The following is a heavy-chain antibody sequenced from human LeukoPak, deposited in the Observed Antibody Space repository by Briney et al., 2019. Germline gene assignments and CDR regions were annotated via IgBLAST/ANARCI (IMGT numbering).Heavy chain of an antibody. V-gene: IGHV4-30-2*01. Sequence: PSQTLSLTCSVSGDSIDSGGYYWSWIRQPPGKGLEWIGEINHSGSTNYNPSLKSRVTISVDTSKNQFPLKLSSVTAADTAVYYCARQYSSGWPYYFDYWGQGTLVTVSS. D-gene: IGHD6-19*01. CDR1: GDSIDSGGYY. J-gene: IGHJ4*02. CDR2: INHSGST. CDR3: ARQYSSGWPYYFDY.